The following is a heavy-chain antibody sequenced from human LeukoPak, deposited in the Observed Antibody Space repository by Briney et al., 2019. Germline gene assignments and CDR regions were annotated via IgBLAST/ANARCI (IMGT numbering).Heavy chain of an antibody. J-gene: IGHJ4*02. V-gene: IGHV1-3*01. CDR1: GYTLTNYA. Sequence: ASVKVSCKASGYTLTNYAVHWVRQAPGQRLEWMGWINAGNGKTNYSQRFQGRVTLTRDTSASTVYMELRSLRSEDTAVYYCARGYYDLLTGHVVTYYFDYWGQGTLVTVSS. CDR3: ARGYYDLLTGHVVTYYFDY. D-gene: IGHD3-9*01. CDR2: INAGNGKT.